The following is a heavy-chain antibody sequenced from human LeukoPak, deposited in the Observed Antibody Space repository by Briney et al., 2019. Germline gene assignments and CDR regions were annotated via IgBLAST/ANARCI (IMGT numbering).Heavy chain of an antibody. Sequence: ASVKVSCKASGGTFSSYAISWVRQAPGQGLEWMGGIIPIFGTANYAQKFQGRVTITADESTSTAYMELSSLRSEDTAVYYCARTTMVRGVIIGAYNWFDPWGQGTLVTVSS. CDR1: GGTFSSYA. D-gene: IGHD3-10*01. CDR3: ARTTMVRGVIIGAYNWFDP. CDR2: IIPIFGTA. J-gene: IGHJ5*02. V-gene: IGHV1-69*13.